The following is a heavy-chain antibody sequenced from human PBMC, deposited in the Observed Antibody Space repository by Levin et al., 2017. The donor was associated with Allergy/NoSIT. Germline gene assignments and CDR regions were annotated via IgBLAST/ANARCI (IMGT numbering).Heavy chain of an antibody. Sequence: SGGSLRLSCAASGFTFSSYSISWVRQAPGKGLEWVSSISSSSTYIYYADSVQGRFTISRDNAKNSLYLQMSSLRAEDTAVYYCARDRGSYRLFDYWGQGTLVTVSS. D-gene: IGHD1-26*01. V-gene: IGHV3-21*01. CDR1: GFTFSSYS. CDR3: ARDRGSYRLFDY. J-gene: IGHJ4*02. CDR2: ISSSSTYI.